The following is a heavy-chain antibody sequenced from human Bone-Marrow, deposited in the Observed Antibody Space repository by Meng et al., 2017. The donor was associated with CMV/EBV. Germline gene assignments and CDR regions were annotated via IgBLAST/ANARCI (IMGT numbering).Heavy chain of an antibody. Sequence: ASGFTFSSYAMSWVRQAPGKGLEWVSTLSGGGGSTYHADSVKGRFTISRDNSKNTLYLQMNSLRAEDTAVYYCAKLGGYNYGYQSDYWGQGTLVTVSS. D-gene: IGHD5-18*01. V-gene: IGHV3-23*01. CDR3: AKLGGYNYGYQSDY. J-gene: IGHJ4*02. CDR1: GFTFSSYA. CDR2: LSGGGGST.